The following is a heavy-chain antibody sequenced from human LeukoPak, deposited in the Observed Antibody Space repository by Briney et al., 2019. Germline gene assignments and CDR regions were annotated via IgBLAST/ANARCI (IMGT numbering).Heavy chain of an antibody. CDR1: GYTFTSYG. CDR3: AREYSSSSGYY. V-gene: IGHV1-18*01. D-gene: IGHD6-6*01. CDR2: ISAYNGNT. J-gene: IGHJ4*02. Sequence: VASVKVSCKASGYTFTSYGISWVRQAPGQGLEWMGWISAYNGNTNYAQKFQGRVTMTRDTSISTAYMELSRLRSDDTAVYYCAREYSSSSGYYWGQGTLVTVSS.